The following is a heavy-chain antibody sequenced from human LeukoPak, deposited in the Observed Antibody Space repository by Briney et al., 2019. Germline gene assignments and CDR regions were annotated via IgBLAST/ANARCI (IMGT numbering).Heavy chain of an antibody. CDR3: ARDGIQLPDTLDY. V-gene: IGHV3-23*01. Sequence: GGSLRLSCAASGFTFNNYAMTWVRQAPGKGLQWVSTINGGDNGDNTYYANSVKGRFTVSRDNSKNTVYLQMNSLRVEDTAVYYCARDGIQLPDTLDYWGLGTLVTVSS. CDR2: INGGDNGDNT. J-gene: IGHJ4*02. CDR1: GFTFNNYA. D-gene: IGHD1-1*01.